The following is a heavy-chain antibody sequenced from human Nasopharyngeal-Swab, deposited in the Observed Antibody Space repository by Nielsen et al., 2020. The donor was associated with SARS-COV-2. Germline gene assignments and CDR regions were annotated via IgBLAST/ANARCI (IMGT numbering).Heavy chain of an antibody. CDR2: IIPILGIA. CDR3: ARAHMIVVPDAFDI. D-gene: IGHD3-22*01. CDR1: GYTLTELS. Sequence: SVKVSCKVSGYTLTELSMHWVRQAPGKGLEWMGGIIPILGIANYAQKFQGRVTITADKSTSTAYMELSSLRSEDTAAYYCARAHMIVVPDAFDIWGQGTMVTVSS. J-gene: IGHJ3*02. V-gene: IGHV1-69*10.